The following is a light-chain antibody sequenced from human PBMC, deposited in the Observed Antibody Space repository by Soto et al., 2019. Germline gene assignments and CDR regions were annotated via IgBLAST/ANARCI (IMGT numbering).Light chain of an antibody. CDR2: AAS. J-gene: IGKJ3*01. Sequence: DIRMTQSPSSLSASVGDRVTITCRASQSISSYLNCYQQKPGKAPKLLIYAASSLQSGVPSRFSGSGSGTDFTLTISSLQPEDFATYYCQQSYSTPGITFGPGTKVDIK. CDR3: QQSYSTPGIT. CDR1: QSISSY. V-gene: IGKV1-39*01.